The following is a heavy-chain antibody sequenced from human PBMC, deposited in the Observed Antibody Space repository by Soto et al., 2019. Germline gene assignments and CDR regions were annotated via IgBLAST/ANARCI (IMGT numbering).Heavy chain of an antibody. CDR3: ARDRYCTNGVCFYYFDY. V-gene: IGHV1-69*13. J-gene: IGHJ4*02. D-gene: IGHD2-8*01. CDR1: GGTFSSYA. CDR2: IIPIFGTA. Sequence: ASVKVSCKASGGTFSSYAISWVRQAPGQGLEWMGGIIPIFGTANYAQKFQGRVTITADESTSTDYMELSSLRSEDTAVYYCARDRYCTNGVCFYYFDYWGQGTLVTVSS.